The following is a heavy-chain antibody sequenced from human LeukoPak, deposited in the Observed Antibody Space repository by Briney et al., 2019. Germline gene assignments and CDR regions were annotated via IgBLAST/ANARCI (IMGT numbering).Heavy chain of an antibody. CDR3: AAQYYYDSSGSYYFDY. CDR2: INHSGST. CDR1: GGSFSGYY. D-gene: IGHD3-22*01. Sequence: PSETLSLTCAVYGGSFSGYYWSWIRQPPGKGLEWIGEINHSGSTNYNPSLKSRVTISVDTSKNQFSLKLSSVTAADTAVYYCAAQYYYDSSGSYYFDYWGQGTLVTVSS. V-gene: IGHV4-34*01. J-gene: IGHJ4*02.